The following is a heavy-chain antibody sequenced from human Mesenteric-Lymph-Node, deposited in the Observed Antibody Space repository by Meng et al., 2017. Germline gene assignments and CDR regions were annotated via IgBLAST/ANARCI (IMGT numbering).Heavy chain of an antibody. V-gene: IGHV1-2*06. CDR3: VRDEDISAAGKLFGDY. Sequence: QWVESVVEGKEPGAVLKCPCTPSGYTFTPSYIHWVGQAPGQWLDWMGRIYPNIGFTDYAKKFQGRVTVIGDTSISTAYMELSRLRYDDTAIYYCVRDEDISAAGKLFGDYWGQGTLVTVSS. CDR1: GYTFTPSY. J-gene: IGHJ4*02. CDR2: IYPNIGFT. D-gene: IGHD6-13*01.